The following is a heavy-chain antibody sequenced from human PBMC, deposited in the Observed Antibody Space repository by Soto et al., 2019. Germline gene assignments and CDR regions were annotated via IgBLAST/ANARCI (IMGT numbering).Heavy chain of an antibody. V-gene: IGHV3-74*01. D-gene: IGHD6-19*01. Sequence: EVQLVESGGGLVQPGGSLRLSCAASGFIFSDHWMHWVRQVPGKGLVWVARINSDGSDTSYADSVKGRFTISRANARNNLFLHIDSLRAEDMALYYCTRGYSSGTDYWGQGTLLPISS. J-gene: IGHJ4*02. CDR2: INSDGSDT. CDR1: GFIFSDHW. CDR3: TRGYSSGTDY.